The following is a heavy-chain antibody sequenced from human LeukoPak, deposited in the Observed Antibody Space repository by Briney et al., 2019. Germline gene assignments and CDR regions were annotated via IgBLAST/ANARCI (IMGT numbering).Heavy chain of an antibody. D-gene: IGHD3-9*01. V-gene: IGHV4-61*02. CDR2: IYTSGST. Sequence: PSQTLSLTCTVSGGSISNGSYYWSWIRQPAGKGLEWIGRIYTSGSTNYNPSLKSRVTISVDTSKNQFSLKLSSVTAADTAVYYCARDLVHYDILTGYYTKHDAFDIWGQGTMVTVSS. CDR1: GGSISNGSYY. CDR3: ARDLVHYDILTGYYTKHDAFDI. J-gene: IGHJ3*02.